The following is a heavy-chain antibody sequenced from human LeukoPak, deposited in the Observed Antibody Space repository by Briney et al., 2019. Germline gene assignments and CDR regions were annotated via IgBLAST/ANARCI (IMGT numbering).Heavy chain of an antibody. CDR1: GFTFRNYV. V-gene: IGHV3-23*01. CDR2: ISGSGGTA. J-gene: IGHJ4*02. CDR3: ARGGGCYSCYFDY. D-gene: IGHD2-15*01. Sequence: GGSLRLSCEVSGFTFRNYVITWVRQAPGKGPEWVSSISGSGGTAYYAESVRGRFTISRDNSKNTLYLQMSSLRAEDTAVYYCARGGGCYSCYFDYWGQGTLVTVSS.